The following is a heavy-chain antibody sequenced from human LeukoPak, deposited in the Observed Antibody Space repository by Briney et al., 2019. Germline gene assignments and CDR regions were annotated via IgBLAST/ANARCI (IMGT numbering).Heavy chain of an antibody. Sequence: PSETLSLACTVSGGSISSSSRYWGWIRQPPGKGLEWIGSIYYGGSTYYNPSLQSRVTISVDTSKNQFSLKLSSVTAADTAVYYCATTTIRLGYWGQGTLVTVSS. CDR1: GGSISSSSRY. D-gene: IGHD1-26*01. CDR3: ATTTIRLGY. J-gene: IGHJ4*02. CDR2: IYYGGST. V-gene: IGHV4-39*07.